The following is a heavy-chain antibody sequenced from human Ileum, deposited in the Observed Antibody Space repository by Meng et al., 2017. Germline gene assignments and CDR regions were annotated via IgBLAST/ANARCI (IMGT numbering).Heavy chain of an antibody. CDR1: GFSLATSGVS. CDR2: IYWDDDK. J-gene: IGHJ4*02. V-gene: IGHV2-5*02. CDR3: AHSPQGYFDY. Sequence: QITLEETGPALVKATQTLTLTCNFSGFSLATSGVSVAWRRQPPGEALEGLALIYWDDDKRYSPSLKNRLAITKDTSKNQVVLTMTNMDPMDTGTYYCAHSPQGYFDYWGPGTLVTVSS.